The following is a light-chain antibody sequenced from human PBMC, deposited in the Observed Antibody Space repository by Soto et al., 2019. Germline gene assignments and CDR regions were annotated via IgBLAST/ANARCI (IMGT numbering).Light chain of an antibody. CDR1: SSNVGGNS. Sequence: QSVLTQPPSVSAAPGQQVTMSCSGSSSNVGGNSVSWYQQLPGTAPKLLIYDDDKRPSGIPDRFSGCKSGSSATLGITGFRTGDEADYYCGSWDSSLSAYVFGTGTKVTVL. CDR2: DDD. CDR3: GSWDSSLSAYV. J-gene: IGLJ1*01. V-gene: IGLV1-51*01.